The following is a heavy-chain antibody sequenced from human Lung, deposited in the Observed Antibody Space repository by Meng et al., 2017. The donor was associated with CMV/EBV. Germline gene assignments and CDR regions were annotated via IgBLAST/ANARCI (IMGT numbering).Heavy chain of an antibody. CDR3: LRRSGGSV. V-gene: IGHV4-4*02. J-gene: IGHJ1*01. CDR2: IPHRGSS. Sequence: QVPLRESGPALVKPAETLSLTCAVSGDSITNHNWWAWVRQPPGKGLEWIGEIPHRGSSAYNPSLKSRVSMSIDKSKNQFSLKLTSVTAADTAVYHCLRRSGGSVWGQGTLVTVSS. D-gene: IGHD3-10*01. CDR1: GDSITNHNW.